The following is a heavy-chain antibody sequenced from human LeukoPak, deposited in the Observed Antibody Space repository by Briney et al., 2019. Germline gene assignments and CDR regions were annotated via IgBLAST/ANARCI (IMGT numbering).Heavy chain of an antibody. D-gene: IGHD6-19*01. V-gene: IGHV4-59*12. CDR2: IYYSGST. CDR1: GGSISSYY. Sequence: SETLSLTCTVSGGSISSYYWSWIRQPPGKGLEWIGYIYYSGSTNYNPSLKSRVTISEDTSKNQFSLRLASVTAADTALYYCARVKPGIPVADSWGQGTLVTVSS. CDR3: ARVKPGIPVADS. J-gene: IGHJ4*02.